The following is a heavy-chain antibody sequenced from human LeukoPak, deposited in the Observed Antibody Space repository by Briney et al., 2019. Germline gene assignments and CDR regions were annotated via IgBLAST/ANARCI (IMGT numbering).Heavy chain of an antibody. Sequence: GGSLRLSCAASGFTFSSYWMSWVRQAPGKGLEWLANIKQDGGEKYYVGSVKGRFTVSRGNAKNSLYLQMNSLRAEDTAVYYCAREWNYYGSGIMDVWGKGTTVTVSS. CDR1: GFTFSSYW. CDR2: IKQDGGEK. D-gene: IGHD3-10*01. J-gene: IGHJ6*04. CDR3: AREWNYYGSGIMDV. V-gene: IGHV3-7*01.